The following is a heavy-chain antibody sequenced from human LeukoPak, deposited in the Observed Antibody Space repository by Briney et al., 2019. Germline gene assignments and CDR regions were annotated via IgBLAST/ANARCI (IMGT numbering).Heavy chain of an antibody. CDR2: IYNSGST. V-gene: IGHV4-38-2*02. CDR1: GYSIGSGYY. Sequence: SETLSLTCTVSGYSIGSGYYWGWIRQPPGKGLEWIGSIYNSGSTYYSSSLKSRVTISVDTSKNQFSLKLISVTAADTAVYHCARGHCSGGLCYLGVFDIWGQGTMVTVSP. J-gene: IGHJ3*02. CDR3: ARGHCSGGLCYLGVFDI. D-gene: IGHD2-15*01.